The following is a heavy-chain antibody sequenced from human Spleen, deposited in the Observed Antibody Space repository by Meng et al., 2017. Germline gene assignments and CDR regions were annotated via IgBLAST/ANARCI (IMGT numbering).Heavy chain of an antibody. CDR3: ARGPTTMAHDFDY. D-gene: IGHD4-11*01. CDR1: GGSFSDYY. J-gene: IGHJ4*02. CDR2: INHSGST. Sequence: QVQLPQLGAGLLKPSETLSLTCVVAGGSFSDYYWSWIRQPSGKGLEWIGEINHSGSTNYNPSLESRATISVDTSQNNLSLKLSSVTAADSAVYYCARGPTTMAHDFDYWGQGTLVTVSS. V-gene: IGHV4-34*01.